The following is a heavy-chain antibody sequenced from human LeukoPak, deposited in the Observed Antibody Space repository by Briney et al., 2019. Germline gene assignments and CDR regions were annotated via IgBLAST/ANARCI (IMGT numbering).Heavy chain of an antibody. CDR1: GFTFSRYT. J-gene: IGHJ4*02. CDR2: ITSISGYI. V-gene: IGHV3-21*01. CDR3: AKEHSPYCSGDACYDYFDY. D-gene: IGHD2-15*01. Sequence: GGSLRLSCAASGFTFSRYTMTWARQAPGKGLEWVSSITSISGYIYYADSVKGRFTISRDNAKNSLYLQLNSLRAEDTAVYYCAKEHSPYCSGDACYDYFDYWGQGILVTVSS.